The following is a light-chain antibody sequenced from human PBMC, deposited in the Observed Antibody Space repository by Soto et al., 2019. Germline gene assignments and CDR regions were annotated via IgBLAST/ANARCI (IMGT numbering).Light chain of an antibody. CDR1: QSVSSNY. CDR3: QQYGSSPKYT. J-gene: IGKJ2*01. Sequence: EIVLTQSPGTLSLSPGERATLSCRASQSVSSNYLAWYQQKPGQAPRLLIYGTSSRATGIPDRFSGSGSGTDFTVTISRLEPEDFALYYCQQYGSSPKYTFGQGTKLEIK. CDR2: GTS. V-gene: IGKV3-20*01.